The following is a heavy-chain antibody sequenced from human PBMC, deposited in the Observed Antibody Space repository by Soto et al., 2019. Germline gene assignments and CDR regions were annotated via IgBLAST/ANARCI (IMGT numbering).Heavy chain of an antibody. CDR1: GGSISSYY. Sequence: KTSEILSLTCTVSGGSISSYYWSWIRQPPGKGLEWIGYIYYSGSTNYNPSLKSRVTISVDTSKNQFSLKLSSVTAADTAVYYCARDRMVRGDGFDPWGQGTLVTVSS. V-gene: IGHV4-59*01. J-gene: IGHJ5*02. CDR2: IYYSGST. CDR3: ARDRMVRGDGFDP. D-gene: IGHD3-10*01.